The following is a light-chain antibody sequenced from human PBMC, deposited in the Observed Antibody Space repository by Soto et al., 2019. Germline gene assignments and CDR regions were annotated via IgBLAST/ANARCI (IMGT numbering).Light chain of an antibody. Sequence: QAVVTQEPSLTVSPGGTVTLTCASSTGAVTSGYYPNWFQQKPGQAPRALIYSTNNKYSWTPARFSGSLLGGKAALTLSGVQPEDEADYYCLLYYGGQLGVFGVGTKLTVL. CDR2: STN. J-gene: IGLJ2*01. CDR1: TGAVTSGYY. V-gene: IGLV7-43*01. CDR3: LLYYGGQLGV.